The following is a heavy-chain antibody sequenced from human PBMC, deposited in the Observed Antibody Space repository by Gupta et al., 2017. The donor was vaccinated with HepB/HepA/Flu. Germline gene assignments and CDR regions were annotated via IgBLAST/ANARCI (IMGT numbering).Heavy chain of an antibody. D-gene: IGHD1/OR15-1a*01. CDR3: ATEQRTNFYY. CDR1: GDTFIGYY. CDR2: INPNGDVT. Sequence: QAQLVQSGAEVKNPGASVRVSCKASGDTFIGYYLHWVRQAPGQGLEWMGWINPNGDVTKDLQKFQGRVTMSRDTSITTAYMELRGLTSDDTAVYDGATEQRTNFYYGCQGTLVTVSS. V-gene: IGHV1-2*02. J-gene: IGHJ4*02.